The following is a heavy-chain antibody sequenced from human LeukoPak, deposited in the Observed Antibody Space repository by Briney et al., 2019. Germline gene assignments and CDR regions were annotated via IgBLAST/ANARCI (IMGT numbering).Heavy chain of an antibody. J-gene: IGHJ4*02. CDR3: AKNIGGLDY. CDR1: GFTFSNYA. Sequence: GGSLRLSCAASGFTFSNYAMHWVRQAPGKGLEWVAVISYDGNNRHYAGSVKGRFTISRDNSKNTLYLQMNSLRADDTAVYYCAKNIGGLDYWGQGTLVTVSS. V-gene: IGHV3-30*04. D-gene: IGHD3-16*01. CDR2: ISYDGNNR.